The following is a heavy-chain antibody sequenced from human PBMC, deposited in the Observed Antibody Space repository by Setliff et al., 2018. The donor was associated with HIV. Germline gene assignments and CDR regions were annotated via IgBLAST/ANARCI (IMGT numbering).Heavy chain of an antibody. Sequence: SETLSLTCTVSGGSISSYYWSWIRQPPGKGPEWIGYIYYSGSTNYNPSLKSRVTISVDTSKNQFSLKLSSVTAADTAAYYCARGDYDYYYYYMDVWGKGTTVTVSS. CDR2: IYYSGST. V-gene: IGHV4-59*01. CDR1: GGSISSYY. CDR3: ARGDYDYYYYYMDV. J-gene: IGHJ6*03. D-gene: IGHD4-17*01.